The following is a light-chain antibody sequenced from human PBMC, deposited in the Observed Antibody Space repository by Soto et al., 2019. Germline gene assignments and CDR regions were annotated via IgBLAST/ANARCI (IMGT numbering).Light chain of an antibody. J-gene: IGLJ2*01. CDR2: DVN. CDR3: NSFAGGAHVV. CDR1: SSDIGAYNY. Sequence: QSALAQPPSASGSPGQSVTISCTGTSSDIGAYNYVSWYQQYPGKAPKLIIYDVNQRPSGVPDRFSGSKSGNTASLTVSGLQAEDEAVYHCNSFAGGAHVVFGGGTKLTVL. V-gene: IGLV2-8*01.